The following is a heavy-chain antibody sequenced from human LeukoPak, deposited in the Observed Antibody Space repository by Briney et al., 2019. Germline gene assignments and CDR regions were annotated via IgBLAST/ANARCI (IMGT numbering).Heavy chain of an antibody. J-gene: IGHJ5*02. D-gene: IGHD1-26*01. CDR1: GGSISSSSYY. V-gene: IGHV4-39*01. CDR3: ARHRYRSGSDWIDP. Sequence: SETLSLTCTVSGGSISSSSYYWGWIRQPPGKGLEWIGSMYYSGTTYYNPSLRSRVTISVDTSKNQFSLKLSPVTAADTAVYYCARHRYRSGSDWIDPWGQGTLVTVSS. CDR2: MYYSGTT.